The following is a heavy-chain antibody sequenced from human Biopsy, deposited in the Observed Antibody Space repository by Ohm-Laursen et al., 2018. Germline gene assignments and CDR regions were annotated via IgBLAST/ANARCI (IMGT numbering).Heavy chain of an antibody. V-gene: IGHV1-2*02. D-gene: IGHD1-26*01. CDR1: GYTFAGYY. CDR3: ARGPHSGSHSCFDY. CDR2: INPNSGNA. Sequence: ASVKVSCKASGYTFAGYYLHWVRQAPGHGLEWMGWINPNSGNANYAQSFQGRLTMTRDTSISTAYMELTSLTFDDTAIYYCARGPHSGSHSCFDYWGRGTLVTVSS. J-gene: IGHJ4*02.